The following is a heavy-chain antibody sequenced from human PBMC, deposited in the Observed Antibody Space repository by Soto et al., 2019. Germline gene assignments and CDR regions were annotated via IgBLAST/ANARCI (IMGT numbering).Heavy chain of an antibody. CDR2: FDPEDGET. D-gene: IGHD3-3*01. J-gene: IGHJ6*02. CDR3: ATDPEYYDFWSGLNMGMDV. Sequence: ASGKVSCKVSGYTLTELSMHWVRQAPGKGLEWMGGFDPEDGETIYAQKFQGRVTMTEDTSTDTAYMELSSLRSEDTAVYYCATDPEYYDFWSGLNMGMDVWGQGTTVTVSS. V-gene: IGHV1-24*01. CDR1: GYTLTELS.